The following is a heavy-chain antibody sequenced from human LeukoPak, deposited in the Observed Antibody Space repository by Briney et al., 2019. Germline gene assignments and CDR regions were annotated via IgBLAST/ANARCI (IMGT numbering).Heavy chain of an antibody. Sequence: ASVTVSCKASGYTFTNYGISWVRQAPGQGLEWMGWISAYNGNTNYAQTLQGRVTMTTDTSTSTAYMELRSLRSDDTAVYYCARDYEILTGIDAFDIWGQGTMVTVSS. CDR2: ISAYNGNT. V-gene: IGHV1-18*01. D-gene: IGHD3-9*01. J-gene: IGHJ3*02. CDR3: ARDYEILTGIDAFDI. CDR1: GYTFTNYG.